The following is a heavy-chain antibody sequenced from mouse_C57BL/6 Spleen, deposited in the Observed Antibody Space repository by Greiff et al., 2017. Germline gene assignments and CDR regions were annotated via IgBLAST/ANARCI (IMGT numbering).Heavy chain of an antibody. CDR1: GFTFSDAW. CDR3: TRLMVTTGWDFDY. D-gene: IGHD2-2*01. CDR2: IRNKADNHAT. J-gene: IGHJ2*01. Sequence: EVKVEESGGGLVQPGGSMKLSCAASGFTFSDAWMDWVRQSPEKGLEWVAEIRNKADNHATYYAESVKGRFTISRDDSKSSVYLQMNSLRAEDTGIYYCTRLMVTTGWDFDYWGQGTTLTVSS. V-gene: IGHV6-6*01.